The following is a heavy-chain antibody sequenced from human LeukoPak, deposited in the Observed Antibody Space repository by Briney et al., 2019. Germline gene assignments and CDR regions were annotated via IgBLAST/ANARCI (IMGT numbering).Heavy chain of an antibody. CDR2: IYYTGST. CDR3: ARRTILTGSDY. D-gene: IGHD3-9*01. V-gene: IGHV4-39*01. Sequence: SETLSLTCTVSGGSISSSSYYRDWIRQPPGKGLEWIGSIYYTGSTYYNPSLKSRVTISVDTSKNQFSLKLSSVTAADTAVYYCARRTILTGSDYWGQGTLVTVSS. CDR1: GGSISSSSYY. J-gene: IGHJ4*02.